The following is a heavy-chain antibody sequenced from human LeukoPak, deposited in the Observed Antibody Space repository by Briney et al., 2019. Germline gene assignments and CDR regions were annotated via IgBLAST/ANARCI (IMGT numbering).Heavy chain of an antibody. V-gene: IGHV4-4*02. Sequence: SETLSLTCAVSGGSISSSNWWSWVRQPPGKGLEWIGEIYHSGSTNYNPSLKSRVTISVDTSKNQFSLKLSSVTAADTAVYYCARGGYDFWSGYSAHPSFDYWGQGTLVTVSS. CDR3: ARGGYDFWSGYSAHPSFDY. D-gene: IGHD3-3*01. CDR2: IYHSGST. CDR1: GGSISSSNW. J-gene: IGHJ4*02.